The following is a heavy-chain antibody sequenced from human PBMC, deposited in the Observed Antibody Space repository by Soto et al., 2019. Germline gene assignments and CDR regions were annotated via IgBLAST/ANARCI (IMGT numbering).Heavy chain of an antibody. CDR2: ISYDGSNK. D-gene: IGHD3-16*02. CDR1: GFTFSSYA. Sequence: QVQLVESGGGVVQPGRSLRLSCAGSGFTFSSYAMHCVRQAPGKGLEWVAVISYDGSNKYYADSVKGRFTISRDNSKNTLYLQMNSLRAEDTAVYYCARDLGYYDYVCGSYHFSPSGYWGQGTLVTVSS. CDR3: ARDLGYYDYVCGSYHFSPSGY. J-gene: IGHJ4*02. V-gene: IGHV3-30-3*01.